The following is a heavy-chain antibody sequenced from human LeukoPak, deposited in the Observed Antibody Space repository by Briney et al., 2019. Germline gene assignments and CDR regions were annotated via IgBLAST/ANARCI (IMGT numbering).Heavy chain of an antibody. J-gene: IGHJ4*02. V-gene: IGHV3-23*01. CDR3: ARYGPEKVLDY. D-gene: IGHD3-10*01. CDR2: ISGSGGST. Sequence: GGSLRLSCAASGFTFSSYAMSWVRQAPGKGLEWVSAISGSGGSTYYADSVKGRFTISRDNSKDTLYLQMNSLRVEDSAVYYCARYGPEKVLDYWGRGTLVAVSS. CDR1: GFTFSSYA.